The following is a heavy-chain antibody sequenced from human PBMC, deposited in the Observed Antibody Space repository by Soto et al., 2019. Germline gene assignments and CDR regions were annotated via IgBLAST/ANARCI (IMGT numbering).Heavy chain of an antibody. Sequence: ASVKLSCKASGYTFADYTMHWVRQAPGQRLEWMGWINAVNGNTKYSQKFQGRVTITRDTSASTAYMELSSLRSEDTAVYYCARDLGYCSSTSCYDYYYYYMDVWGKGTTVTVS. D-gene: IGHD2-2*01. CDR1: GYTFADYT. CDR3: ARDLGYCSSTSCYDYYYYYMDV. J-gene: IGHJ6*03. V-gene: IGHV1-3*01. CDR2: INAVNGNT.